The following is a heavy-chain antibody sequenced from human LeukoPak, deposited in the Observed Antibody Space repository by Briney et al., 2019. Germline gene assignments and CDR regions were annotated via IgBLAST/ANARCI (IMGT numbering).Heavy chain of an antibody. CDR1: GFTFSTYW. D-gene: IGHD3-22*01. V-gene: IGHV3-7*05. J-gene: IGHJ4*02. CDR3: ARDGLGVVGRSGCYYGPPHFDY. Sequence: AGGSLRLSCAASGFTFSTYWMSWVRQAPGKGLEWVANIKQDGSEKYYVDSVKGRFTISRDNAKNSLYLQMNSLRVEDTAVYYCARDGLGVVGRSGCYYGPPHFDYWGQGTLVTVSS. CDR2: IKQDGSEK.